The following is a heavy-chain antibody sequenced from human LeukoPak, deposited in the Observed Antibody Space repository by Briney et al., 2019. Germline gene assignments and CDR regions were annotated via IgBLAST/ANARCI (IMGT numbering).Heavy chain of an antibody. J-gene: IGHJ4*02. D-gene: IGHD3-22*01. V-gene: IGHV3-66*01. CDR2: IYSGGST. Sequence: GGSLRLSCAASGFTVSSNYMSWVRQARGKGLEWVSVIYSGGSTYYADPVKGRFTISRDNSKNTLYLQMNSLRAEDTAVYYCARAPNYYDSSGYYADYWGQGTLVTVSS. CDR3: ARAPNYYDSSGYYADY. CDR1: GFTVSSNY.